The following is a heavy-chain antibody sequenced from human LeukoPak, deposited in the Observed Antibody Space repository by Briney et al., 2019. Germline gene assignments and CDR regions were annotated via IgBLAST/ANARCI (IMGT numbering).Heavy chain of an antibody. CDR3: ARDLRNIVVVVAASRYNGMDV. V-gene: IGHV1-2*02. CDR2: IKPNRGGT. J-gene: IGHJ6*02. Sequence: ASVKVSCKASGYTFTGYYMHWVRQAPGQGLEWMGWIKPNRGGTNYAQKFQGRVTMTRDTSISTAYMELSRLRSDDTAVYYCARDLRNIVVVVAASRYNGMDVWGQGTTVTVSS. CDR1: GYTFTGYY. D-gene: IGHD2-15*01.